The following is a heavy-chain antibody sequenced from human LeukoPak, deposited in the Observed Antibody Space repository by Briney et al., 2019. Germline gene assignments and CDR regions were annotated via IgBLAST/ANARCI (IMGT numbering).Heavy chain of an antibody. J-gene: IGHJ4*02. CDR1: GLTFSSYA. CDR2: ISGSGSTT. Sequence: GGSLRLSCAASGLTFSSYAMNWVRQAPGKGLEWVSGISGSGSTTAYADSVKGRFSISRDNSKNTLYLQMNSLRAEDTAVYYCARSKRPVVSFCDYWGQGILVTVSS. V-gene: IGHV3-23*01. D-gene: IGHD2-15*01. CDR3: ARSKRPVVSFCDY.